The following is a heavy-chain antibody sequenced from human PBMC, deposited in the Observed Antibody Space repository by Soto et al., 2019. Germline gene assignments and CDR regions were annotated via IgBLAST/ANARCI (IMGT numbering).Heavy chain of an antibody. CDR1: GGSISSSNW. D-gene: IGHD6-13*01. Sequence: PSETLSLTCAVSGGSISSSNWWSWVRQPPGKGLEWIGEIYHSGSTNYNPSLKSRVTISVDKSKNQFSLKLSSVTAADTAVYYCARDLDQQLVRWFDPWGQGTLVTVSS. J-gene: IGHJ5*02. CDR3: ARDLDQQLVRWFDP. CDR2: IYHSGST. V-gene: IGHV4-4*02.